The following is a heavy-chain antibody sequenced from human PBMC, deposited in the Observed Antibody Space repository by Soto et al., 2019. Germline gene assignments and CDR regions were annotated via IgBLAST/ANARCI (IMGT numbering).Heavy chain of an antibody. CDR3: ARVRAPRPDYSYYGLDV. J-gene: IGHJ6*02. CDR1: GYRFTDYY. CDR2: INPNNGGT. V-gene: IGHV1-2*02. Sequence: ASVKVSCKASGYRFTDYYIHWVRQAPGQGLEWMGWINPNNGGTNYVQKFQGRVTMTWDTSISSAYMELSRLTSDDTAVYYCARVRAPRPDYSYYGLDVWGQGTTVTVSS.